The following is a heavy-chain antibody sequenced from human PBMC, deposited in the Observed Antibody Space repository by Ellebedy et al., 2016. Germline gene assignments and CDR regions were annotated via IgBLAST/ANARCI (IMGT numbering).Heavy chain of an antibody. Sequence: GSLRLSCTVSGGSISRYYWSWIRQPPGKGLEWIGYIYYSGSTNYNPSLKSRLTISVDTSKNQFSLKLSSVTAADTAVYYCARTYYDFWSGFSAPYYFDYWGQGTLVTVSS. CDR1: GGSISRYY. V-gene: IGHV4-59*01. CDR2: IYYSGST. J-gene: IGHJ4*02. CDR3: ARTYYDFWSGFSAPYYFDY. D-gene: IGHD3-3*01.